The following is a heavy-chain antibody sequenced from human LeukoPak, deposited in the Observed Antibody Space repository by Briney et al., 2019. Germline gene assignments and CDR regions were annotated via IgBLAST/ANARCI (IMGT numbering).Heavy chain of an antibody. CDR3: ARHGLAASGFFDY. V-gene: IGHV4-38-2*01. CDR2: IYHSGST. Sequence: SETLSLTCAVSGYSISSGYYWGWIRQPPGQGLEWIGSIYHSGSTYYNPSLKSRVTISVDTSKNQFSLKLSSVTAADTAVYYCARHGLAASGFFDYWGQGTLVTVSS. J-gene: IGHJ4*02. CDR1: GYSISSGYY. D-gene: IGHD6-13*01.